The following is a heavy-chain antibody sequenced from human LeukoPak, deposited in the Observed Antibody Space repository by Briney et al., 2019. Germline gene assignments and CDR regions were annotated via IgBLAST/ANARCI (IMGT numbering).Heavy chain of an antibody. D-gene: IGHD2-8*01. CDR1: GYTVTSYG. V-gene: IGHV1-18*01. CDR3: ARDTVYCTNGVCHTPTYYYGMDV. CDR2: ISAYNGNT. J-gene: IGHJ6*02. Sequence: GASVKVSCKASGYTVTSYGISGVRQAPGQGLEWMGWISAYNGNTNYAQKLQGRVTMTTDTSKSTAYMELRSRRSDDTAVDYCARDTVYCTNGVCHTPTYYYGMDVWGQGTTVTVSS.